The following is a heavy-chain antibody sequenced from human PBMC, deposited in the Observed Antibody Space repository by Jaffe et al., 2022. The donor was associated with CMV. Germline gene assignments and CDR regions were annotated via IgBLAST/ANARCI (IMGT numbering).Heavy chain of an antibody. D-gene: IGHD7-27*01. CDR3: VRDRPGEDNAFDL. CDR1: GFIASSNT. CDR2: MFSTYGGSGT. Sequence: EVQLVESGGGLVQPGGSLRLSCAATGFIASSNTMSWVRQLPGKGLEWVSVMFSTYGGSGTDYVDSVRGRFTMSRDNSKNTVYLQMNSLGAEDTAVYYCVRDRPGEDNAFDLWGQGTMVTVSS. J-gene: IGHJ3*01. V-gene: IGHV3-66*01.